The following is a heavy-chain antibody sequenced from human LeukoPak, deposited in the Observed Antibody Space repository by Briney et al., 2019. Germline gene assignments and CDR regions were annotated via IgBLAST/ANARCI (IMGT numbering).Heavy chain of an antibody. CDR1: GFTFSTYD. V-gene: IGHV3-13*01. CDR2: IGTVGDT. CDR3: ARAAIPGNWFDP. J-gene: IGHJ5*02. D-gene: IGHD6-25*01. Sequence: GGSLRLSCAASGFTFSTYDMHWVRQATGKGLEWVSAIGTVGDTYYPGSVKGRFTISRENAKNSLYLQMNSLRAEDTAVYYCARAAIPGNWFDPWGQGTLVTVSS.